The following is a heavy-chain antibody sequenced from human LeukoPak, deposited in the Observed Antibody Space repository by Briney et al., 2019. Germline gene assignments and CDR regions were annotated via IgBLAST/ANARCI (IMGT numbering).Heavy chain of an antibody. D-gene: IGHD3-10*01. J-gene: IGHJ5*02. Sequence: SETLSLTCAVYGGSFSGYYWSWIRQPPGKGLEWIGEINHSGSTNYNPSLKSRVTISVDTSKNQFSLKLSSVTAADTAVYYCARHVKGHYYGSGSLRFDPWGQGTLVTVSS. CDR2: INHSGST. CDR3: ARHVKGHYYGSGSLRFDP. V-gene: IGHV4-34*01. CDR1: GGSFSGYY.